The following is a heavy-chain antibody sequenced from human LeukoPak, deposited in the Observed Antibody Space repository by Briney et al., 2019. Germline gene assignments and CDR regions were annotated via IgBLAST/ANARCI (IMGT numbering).Heavy chain of an antibody. CDR1: GYSFTTYW. Sequence: GASLKISCKGSGYSFTTYWIGWVRQMPGKGLEWMGIIYPGDSDTRYSPSFEGQVTISADKSISTAYLQWSSLKASDTATYYCARRAYSGYDLYYFDYWGQGTLVTVSS. D-gene: IGHD5-12*01. CDR2: IYPGDSDT. J-gene: IGHJ4*02. V-gene: IGHV5-51*01. CDR3: ARRAYSGYDLYYFDY.